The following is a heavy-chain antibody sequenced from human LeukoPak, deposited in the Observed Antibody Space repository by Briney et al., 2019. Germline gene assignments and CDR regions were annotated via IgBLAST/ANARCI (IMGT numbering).Heavy chain of an antibody. J-gene: IGHJ4*02. V-gene: IGHV1-2*02. D-gene: IGHD6-13*01. Sequence: ASVKVSCKASGYTFTGYYMHWVRQAPGQGLEWMGWISAYNGNTNYAQKFQGRVTMTRDTSISTAYMELSRLRSDDTAVYYCARGVGIAADYWGQGTLVTVSS. CDR2: ISAYNGNT. CDR1: GYTFTGYY. CDR3: ARGVGIAADY.